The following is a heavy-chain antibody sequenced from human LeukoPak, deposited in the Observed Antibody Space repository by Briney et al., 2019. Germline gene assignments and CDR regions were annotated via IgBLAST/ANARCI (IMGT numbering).Heavy chain of an antibody. Sequence: GASVKVSCKASGYTFTGYYMHWVRQAPGQGLEWMGWINPNSGGTNYAQKFQGRVTMTRDTSISTAYMELSRLRSEDTAVYYCAREFYSSSRYWFDPWGQGTLVTVSS. CDR3: AREFYSSSRYWFDP. V-gene: IGHV1-2*02. CDR1: GYTFTGYY. J-gene: IGHJ5*02. CDR2: INPNSGGT. D-gene: IGHD6-13*01.